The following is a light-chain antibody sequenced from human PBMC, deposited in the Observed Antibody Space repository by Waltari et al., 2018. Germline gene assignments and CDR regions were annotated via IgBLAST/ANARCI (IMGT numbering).Light chain of an antibody. CDR1: SSDLCGYTS. Sequence: SALTQPASVSGSPGPSVPGLCARTSSDLCGYTSVSWYQEHPGQAPRVIIYDVSDRPSGVSDRFSGSKSGNTASLTISGLQAEDEADYYCSSQSSNDVVLFGGGTKLTVL. V-gene: IGLV2-14*01. CDR3: SSQSSNDVVL. CDR2: DVS. J-gene: IGLJ2*01.